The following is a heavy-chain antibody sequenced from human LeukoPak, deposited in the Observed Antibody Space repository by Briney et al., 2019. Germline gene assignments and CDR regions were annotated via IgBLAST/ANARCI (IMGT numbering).Heavy chain of an antibody. CDR1: GFTFSSCG. CDR3: AKAGREVRGVIKLYYYGMDV. V-gene: IGHV3-30*02. D-gene: IGHD3-10*01. CDR2: IRYDRSNK. Sequence: PGESLRLSCAASGFTFSSCGMHWVRQAPGKGLEWVAFIRYDRSNKYYADSVKGRFTISRDNSKNTLYLQMDSLRTEDTAVYYCAKAGREVRGVIKLYYYGMDVWGQGTTVTVSS. J-gene: IGHJ6*02.